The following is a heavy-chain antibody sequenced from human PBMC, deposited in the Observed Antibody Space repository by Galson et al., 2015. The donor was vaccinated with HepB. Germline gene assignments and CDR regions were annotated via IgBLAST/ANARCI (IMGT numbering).Heavy chain of an antibody. CDR1: GFTFSSYG. J-gene: IGHJ6*02. Sequence: SLRLSCAASGFTFSSYGMHWVRQAPGKGLEWVAVISYDGSNKYYADSVKGRFTISRGNSKNTLYLQMNSLRAEDTAVYYCAKDLYYDSLLVAKEYGMDVWGQGTTVTVSS. CDR2: ISYDGSNK. CDR3: AKDLYYDSLLVAKEYGMDV. V-gene: IGHV3-30*18. D-gene: IGHD3-3*01.